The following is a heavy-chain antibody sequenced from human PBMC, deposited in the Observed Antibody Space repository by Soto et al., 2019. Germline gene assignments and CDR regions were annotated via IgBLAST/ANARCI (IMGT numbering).Heavy chain of an antibody. CDR2: IIPIFGTA. D-gene: IGHD6-19*01. CDR1: GGTFSSYA. J-gene: IGHJ5*02. Sequence: QVQLVQSEAEVKKPGSSVKVSCKASGGTFSSYAISWVRQAPGQGLEWMGGIIPIFGTANYAQKFQGRVTITADESTSTAYMELSSLRSEDTAVYYGARAHAVAGTRSDWFDPWGQGTLVTVSS. CDR3: ARAHAVAGTRSDWFDP. V-gene: IGHV1-69*12.